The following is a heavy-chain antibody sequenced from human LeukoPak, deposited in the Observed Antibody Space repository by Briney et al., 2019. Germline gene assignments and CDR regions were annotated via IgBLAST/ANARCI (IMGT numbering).Heavy chain of an antibody. CDR2: INHSGST. Sequence: PSETLSLTCAVYGGSFSGYYWSWIRQPPGKGLEWIGEINHSGSTYYNPSLKSRVTISVDTSKNQFSLKLSSVTAADTAVYYCARHVLLWFGELSWFDPWGQGTLVTVSS. V-gene: IGHV4-34*01. CDR1: GGSFSGYY. CDR3: ARHVLLWFGELSWFDP. D-gene: IGHD3-10*01. J-gene: IGHJ5*02.